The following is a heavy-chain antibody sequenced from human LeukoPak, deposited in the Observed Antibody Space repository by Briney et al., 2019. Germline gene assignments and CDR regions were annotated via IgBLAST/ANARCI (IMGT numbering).Heavy chain of an antibody. CDR3: ARARYGSGSLYPTPIDY. Sequence: ASVKVSCKASGYTFTSYYMHWVRQAPGQGLEWMGIINPSGGSTSYAQKFQGSVTMTRDTSTSTVYMELSSLRSEDTAVYYCARARYGSGSLYPTPIDYWGQGTLVTVSS. J-gene: IGHJ4*02. V-gene: IGHV1-46*01. CDR2: INPSGGST. D-gene: IGHD3-10*01. CDR1: GYTFTSYY.